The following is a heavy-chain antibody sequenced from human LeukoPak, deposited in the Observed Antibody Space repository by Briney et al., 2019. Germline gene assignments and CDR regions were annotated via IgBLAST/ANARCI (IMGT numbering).Heavy chain of an antibody. J-gene: IGHJ6*02. Sequence: GGSLRLSCAASGFTVSSNYMSWVRQAPGKGLEWVSVIYSGGSTYYADSVKGRFTISRDNSKNTLYLQLNSLRADDTAVYYCARDGPTYRDGLDVWGLGTTVTVSS. CDR3: ARDGPTYRDGLDV. D-gene: IGHD1-1*01. V-gene: IGHV3-53*01. CDR2: IYSGGST. CDR1: GFTVSSNY.